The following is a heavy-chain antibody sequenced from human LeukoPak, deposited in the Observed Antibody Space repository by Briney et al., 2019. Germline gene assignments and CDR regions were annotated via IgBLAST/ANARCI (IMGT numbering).Heavy chain of an antibody. Sequence: GGSLRLSCAASGFTFSSYGMHWVRQAPGKGLEWVAFIRSDGSDKYYADSVKGRFTVSRDNSKNTLDLQMHGLRTEDTAVYYCARDPSAYSYYCMDVWGKGTTVTISS. J-gene: IGHJ6*03. V-gene: IGHV3-30*02. CDR2: IRSDGSDK. CDR1: GFTFSSYG. CDR3: ARDPSAYSYYCMDV.